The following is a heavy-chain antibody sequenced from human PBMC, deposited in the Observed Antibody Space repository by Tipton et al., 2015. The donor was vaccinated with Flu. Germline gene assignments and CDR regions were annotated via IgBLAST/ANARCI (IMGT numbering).Heavy chain of an antibody. J-gene: IGHJ5*02. Sequence: TLSLTCTVSGGPIRSSSYYWGWIRQPPGKGPEWIGSMRYGGSTYYNPSLESRVTISRDTSKNQFSLKLSSVTAADTAVYDCARDYSGFNYHWGPGTLVTVSS. CDR2: MRYGGST. D-gene: IGHD1-26*01. CDR3: ARDYSGFNYH. V-gene: IGHV4-39*07. CDR1: GGPIRSSSYY.